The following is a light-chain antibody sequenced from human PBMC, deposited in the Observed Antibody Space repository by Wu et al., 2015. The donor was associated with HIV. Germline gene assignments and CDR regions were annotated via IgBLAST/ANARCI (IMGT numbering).Light chain of an antibody. V-gene: IGKV1-17*01. J-gene: IGKJ3*01. CDR1: QGIGND. CDR3: LQHNSYPFT. CDR2: AAS. Sequence: GARCAITCRASQGIGNDLAWYQQMPGRAPKLLIYAASSLPIGVPSRFSGSGSGTDFTLTISSLQPEDFATYYCLQHNSYPFTFGPGTKVDIK.